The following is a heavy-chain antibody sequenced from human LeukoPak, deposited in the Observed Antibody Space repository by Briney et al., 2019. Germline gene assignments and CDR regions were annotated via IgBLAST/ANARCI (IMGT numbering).Heavy chain of an antibody. D-gene: IGHD2-21*01. CDR1: GASITSYH. V-gene: IGHV4-4*07. CDR2: MFYSGNT. Sequence: SETLSLTCTVSGASITSYHWSWIRQPAGKGLEWIRRMFYSGNTDYNPSLKSRLTMSIDTSKNQFSLKLSSVTAADTAVYYCAKPPIVAVGPPATYFDYWGQGTLVTVSS. CDR3: AKPPIVAVGPPATYFDY. J-gene: IGHJ4*02.